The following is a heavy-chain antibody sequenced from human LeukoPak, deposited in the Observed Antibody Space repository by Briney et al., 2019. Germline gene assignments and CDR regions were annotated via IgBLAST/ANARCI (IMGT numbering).Heavy chain of an antibody. J-gene: IGHJ4*02. CDR3: ARSDSGSYYDTLMDY. D-gene: IGHD1-26*01. CDR2: IWYDGSNK. Sequence: GGSLRLSCAASGFTFSSYAMSWVRQAPGKGLEWVAVIWYDGSNKYYADSVKGRFTISRDNSKNTLYLQMNSLRTEDTAVYYCARSDSGSYYDTLMDYWGQGTLVTVSS. CDR1: GFTFSSYA. V-gene: IGHV3-33*08.